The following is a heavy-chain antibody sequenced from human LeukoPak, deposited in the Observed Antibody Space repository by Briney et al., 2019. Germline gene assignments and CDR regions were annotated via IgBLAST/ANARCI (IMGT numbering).Heavy chain of an antibody. Sequence: SETLSLTCTVSGYSISSGYYWGWIRQPPGKGLEWIGSIYHSGSTYYNPSLKSRVTISVDTSKNQFSLKLSSVTAADTAVYYCAREVQVVVPAAMVSRSDYYYYMDVWGKGTTVTVSS. J-gene: IGHJ6*03. D-gene: IGHD2-2*01. V-gene: IGHV4-38-2*02. CDR1: GYSISSGYY. CDR2: IYHSGST. CDR3: AREVQVVVPAAMVSRSDYYYYMDV.